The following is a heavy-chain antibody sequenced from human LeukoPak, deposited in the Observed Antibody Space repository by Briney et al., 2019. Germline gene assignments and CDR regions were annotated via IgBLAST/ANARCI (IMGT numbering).Heavy chain of an antibody. CDR1: GGSISSYY. J-gene: IGHJ4*02. CDR2: IYYSGST. Sequence: SETLSLTCTVSGGSISSYYWSWIRQPPGKGLEWIGYIYYSGSTYYNPSLKSRVTISVDTSKNQFSLKLISVTAADTAVYFCARDDEVAAAAFGYWGQGTLVTVSS. V-gene: IGHV4-59*12. D-gene: IGHD2-15*01. CDR3: ARDDEVAAAAFGY.